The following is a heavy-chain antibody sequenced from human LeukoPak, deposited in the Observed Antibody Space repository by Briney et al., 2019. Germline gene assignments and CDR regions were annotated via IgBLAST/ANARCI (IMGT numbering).Heavy chain of an antibody. CDR2: ISSSGSYT. V-gene: IGHV3-11*05. J-gene: IGHJ4*02. D-gene: IGHD6-13*01. CDR1: GFSFSDYY. CDR3: ARVRGYTGTVDY. Sequence: GGSLRLSCAASGFSFSDYYMSWIRQAPGKGLEWVSYISSSGSYTNYADSVKGRFTISRDNAKNSLYLQMNSLRAEDTAVYYCARVRGYTGTVDYWGQGTLVTVSS.